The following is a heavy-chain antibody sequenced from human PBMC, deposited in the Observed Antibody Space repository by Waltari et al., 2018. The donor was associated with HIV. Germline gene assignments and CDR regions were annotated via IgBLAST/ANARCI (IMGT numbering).Heavy chain of an antibody. D-gene: IGHD3-22*01. CDR2: INHNGST. V-gene: IGHV4-34*01. CDR1: GGSFSGYY. J-gene: IGHJ4*02. CDR3: ARGGAYDSSGYHYEDY. Sequence: QVQLQQWGAGLLKPSETLSLTCAVYGGSFSGYYWSWIRQPPGKGLEWIGEINHNGSTNYNPSLKSRVTRSVDTSKNQFSLQLSSVTAADTAVYYCARGGAYDSSGYHYEDYWGQGTLVTVSS.